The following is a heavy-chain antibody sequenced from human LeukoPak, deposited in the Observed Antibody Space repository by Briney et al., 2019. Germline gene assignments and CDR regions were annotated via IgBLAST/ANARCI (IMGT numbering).Heavy chain of an antibody. Sequence: ASVKVSCKVSGYTLTELSMHRVRQAPGKGLEWMGGFDPEDGETIYAQKFQGRVTMTEDTSTDTAYMELSSLRSEDTAVYYCATDPSWSVQLEPNYYYGMDVWGQGTTVTVSS. D-gene: IGHD1-1*01. CDR2: FDPEDGET. CDR1: GYTLTELS. V-gene: IGHV1-24*01. J-gene: IGHJ6*02. CDR3: ATDPSWSVQLEPNYYYGMDV.